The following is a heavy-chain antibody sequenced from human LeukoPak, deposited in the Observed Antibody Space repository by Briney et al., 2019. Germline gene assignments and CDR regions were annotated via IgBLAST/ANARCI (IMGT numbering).Heavy chain of an antibody. D-gene: IGHD3-10*01. CDR3: ARAPAIYASGSFFNV. CDR1: GSTVSSNY. Sequence: GGSLRLSCAVSGSTVSSNYMSWVRQAPGKGLEWVSVIYAGGSTFYADSVKGRFTISRDNSKNTLFLQMNSLRAEDTAVYYCARAPAIYASGSFFNVWGQGTPVTVSS. J-gene: IGHJ4*02. V-gene: IGHV3-53*01. CDR2: IYAGGST.